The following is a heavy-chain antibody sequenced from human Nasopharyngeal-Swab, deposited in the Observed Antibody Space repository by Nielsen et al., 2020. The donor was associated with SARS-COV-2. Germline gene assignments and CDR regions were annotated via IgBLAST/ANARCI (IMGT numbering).Heavy chain of an antibody. CDR2: LYYTGDT. CDR3: ARVVPARVTFDY. J-gene: IGHJ4*02. CDR1: GDPISSSGYY. D-gene: IGHD5-18*01. Sequence: SETLSLTCSVSGDPISSSGYYWGWVRQPPGKGLEWIGRLYYTGDTYYNPSLRGRVTLSVDTSKNQVSLKLSSVTAADTAIYYCARVVPARVTFDYWGQGLLVTVSS. V-gene: IGHV4-39*07.